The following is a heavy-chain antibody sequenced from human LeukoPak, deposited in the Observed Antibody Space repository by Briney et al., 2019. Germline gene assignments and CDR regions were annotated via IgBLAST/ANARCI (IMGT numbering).Heavy chain of an antibody. V-gene: IGHV4-4*07. CDR2: IHSSGRT. Sequence: PSETLSLTCSVSGGSISSYSWSWIRQPAGNALEWIGRIHSSGRTNYNPSLKSRVTMSVDTSKNQFSLKLNSVTAADMAVYYCARGSGGGSGAYYKDHYYGMDVWGPGTTVTVS. D-gene: IGHD3-10*01. CDR1: GGSISSYS. J-gene: IGHJ6*02. CDR3: ARGSGGGSGAYYKDHYYGMDV.